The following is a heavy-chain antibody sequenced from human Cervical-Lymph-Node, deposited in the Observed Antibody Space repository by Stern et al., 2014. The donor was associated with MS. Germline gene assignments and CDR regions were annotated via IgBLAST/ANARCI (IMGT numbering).Heavy chain of an antibody. Sequence: EVRLVESGAEVKKPGESLKISCKGSGYSFATYWIGWVRQMPGKGLGWVGVIYPGDSDTRYSPSFQGQVTISADKSISTAYLHWSSLKASDTAMYYCARPGDDTAKYGLDVWGQGTTVTVSS. J-gene: IGHJ6*02. D-gene: IGHD5-18*01. V-gene: IGHV5-51*03. CDR3: ARPGDDTAKYGLDV. CDR2: IYPGDSDT. CDR1: GYSFATYW.